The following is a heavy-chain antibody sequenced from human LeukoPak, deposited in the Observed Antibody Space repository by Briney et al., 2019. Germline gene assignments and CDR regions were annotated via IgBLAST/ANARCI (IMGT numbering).Heavy chain of an antibody. CDR3: ARDNYCSSTDCYNFDY. CDR2: IWYDGSNK. V-gene: IGHV3-33*01. Sequence: GRSLRLSCAASGFTFSGYGMHWVRQAPGKGLEWVAVIWYDGSNKYNEDSVKGRFTISRDNSKNTLYLQMNSLRVDDTAVYYCARDNYCSSTDCYNFDYWGQGTLVTVSS. CDR1: GFTFSGYG. D-gene: IGHD2-2*02. J-gene: IGHJ4*02.